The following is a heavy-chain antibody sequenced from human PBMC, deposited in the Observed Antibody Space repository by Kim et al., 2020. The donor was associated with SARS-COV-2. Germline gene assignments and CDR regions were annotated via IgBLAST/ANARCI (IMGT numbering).Heavy chain of an antibody. Sequence: GGSLRLSCAASGFTFSDYYMSWIRQAPGKGLEWVSYISSSGSTIYYADSVKGRFTISRDNAKNSLYLQMNSLRAEDTAVYYCARRVVADYYYGMDVWGQGTTVTVSS. D-gene: IGHD2-15*01. J-gene: IGHJ6*02. CDR1: GFTFSDYY. CDR3: ARRVVADYYYGMDV. CDR2: ISSSGSTI. V-gene: IGHV3-11*01.